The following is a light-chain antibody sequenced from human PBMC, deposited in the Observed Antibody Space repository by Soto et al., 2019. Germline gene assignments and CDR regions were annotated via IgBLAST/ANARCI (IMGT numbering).Light chain of an antibody. J-gene: IGLJ2*01. CDR1: RSDVGVYNY. Sequence: QSALTQPRSVSASPGQSVTLSCTGSRSDVGVYNYVSWYQQHPGKAPKLMIYDVSKRPSGVPGRFSGSKSGNTASLTISGLQAEDEADYYCCSYTSSTTLDVVFGGGTKLTVL. CDR2: DVS. V-gene: IGLV2-11*01. CDR3: CSYTSSTTLDVV.